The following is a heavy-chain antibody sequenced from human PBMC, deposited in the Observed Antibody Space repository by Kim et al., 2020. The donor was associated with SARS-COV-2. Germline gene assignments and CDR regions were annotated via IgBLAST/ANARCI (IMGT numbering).Heavy chain of an antibody. V-gene: IGHV4-59*01. CDR3: ARRAGGAYDSSGLYYFDY. CDR1: GGSISSYY. CDR2: IYYSGST. D-gene: IGHD3-22*01. J-gene: IGHJ4*02. Sequence: SETLSLTCTVSGGSISSYYWSWIRQPPGKGLEWIGYIYYSGSTNYNPSLKSRVTISVDTSKNQFSLKLSSVTAADTAVYYCARRAGGAYDSSGLYYFDYWGQGTLVTVSS.